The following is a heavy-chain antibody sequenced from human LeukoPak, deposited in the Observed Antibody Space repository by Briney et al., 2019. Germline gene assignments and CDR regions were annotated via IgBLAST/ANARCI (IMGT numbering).Heavy chain of an antibody. CDR2: ITGSGGGT. D-gene: IGHD6-6*01. CDR3: AKEVAAGRKGIDY. J-gene: IGHJ4*02. Sequence: GGSLRLSCTASGFTFSSYAMSWVRQAPGKGLEWVSGITGSGGGTYYADSVKGRFTISRDSSSSTLFLQMKSLRAEDTATYYCAKEVAAGRKGIDYWGQGILVTVSS. CDR1: GFTFSSYA. V-gene: IGHV3-23*01.